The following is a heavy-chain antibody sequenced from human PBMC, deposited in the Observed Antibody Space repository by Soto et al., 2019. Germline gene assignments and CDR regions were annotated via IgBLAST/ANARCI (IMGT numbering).Heavy chain of an antibody. CDR1: GGTFSSYA. V-gene: IGHV1-69*05. J-gene: IGHJ6*03. CDR2: IIPIFGTA. CDR3: ARMSLMDV. Sequence: SVKVSCKASGGTFSSYAISWVRQAPGQGLEWMGGIIPIFGTANYAQKYKGRVTITTDESTSTAYMEQSSLRSEDTAVYYCARMSLMDVWGKGTTVTVSS.